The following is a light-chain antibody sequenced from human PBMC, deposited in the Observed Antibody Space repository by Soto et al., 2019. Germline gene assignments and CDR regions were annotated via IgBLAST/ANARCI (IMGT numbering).Light chain of an antibody. CDR2: GAS. Sequence: EVVLTQSPATLSLSPGERATLSCTASQSVRSFLALYQQKPGQAPRLLIYGASDSATGIAARFSGSGSGTDFTLTISSLEPEDFAVYYCQQRRNCLLSFGGGTRVEIK. J-gene: IGKJ4*01. CDR1: QSVRSF. CDR3: QQRRNCLLS. V-gene: IGKV3-11*01.